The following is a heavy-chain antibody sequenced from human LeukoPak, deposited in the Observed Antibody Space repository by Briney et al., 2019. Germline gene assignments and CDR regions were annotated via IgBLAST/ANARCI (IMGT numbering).Heavy chain of an antibody. Sequence: ASVKVSCKASGYTSTSYGISWARQAPGQGLEWMGWISAYNGNTNYAQKLQGRVTMTTHTSTSTAYMELRSLRSDDTAVYYCARDRYCSITKCYNWFDPWGQGTLVTVSS. CDR2: ISAYNGNT. J-gene: IGHJ5*02. V-gene: IGHV1-18*01. D-gene: IGHD2-2*01. CDR3: ARDRYCSITKCYNWFDP. CDR1: GYTSTSYG.